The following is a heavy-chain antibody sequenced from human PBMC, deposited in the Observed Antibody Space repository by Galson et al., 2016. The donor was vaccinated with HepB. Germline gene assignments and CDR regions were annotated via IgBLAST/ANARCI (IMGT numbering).Heavy chain of an antibody. CDR1: GGSLTANY. CDR3: AREMVRFRPDAFDF. J-gene: IGHJ3*01. V-gene: IGHV4-34*01. CDR2: VNHSAAS. D-gene: IGHD3-10*01. Sequence: ETLSLTCRVYGGSLTANYWSWIRPAPGKGLEWIGEVNHSAASNYNPSLKSRVTISADTSENFFPLKLSTVTPADTGVYYCAREMVRFRPDAFDFWGQGTVVTVSS.